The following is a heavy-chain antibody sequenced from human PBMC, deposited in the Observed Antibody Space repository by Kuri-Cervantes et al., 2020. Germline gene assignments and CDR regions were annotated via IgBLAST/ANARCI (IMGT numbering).Heavy chain of an antibody. D-gene: IGHD3-3*01. Sequence: ASVKVSCKASGFTFTSSAVQWVRQARGQRLEWMGWMNPNSGNTGYAQKFQGRVTMTRNTSISTAYMELSSLRSEDTAVYYCARADRVWYDFWSGYYSFDYWGQGTLVTVSS. J-gene: IGHJ4*02. V-gene: IGHV1-8*02. CDR1: GFTFTSSA. CDR3: ARADRVWYDFWSGYYSFDY. CDR2: MNPNSGNT.